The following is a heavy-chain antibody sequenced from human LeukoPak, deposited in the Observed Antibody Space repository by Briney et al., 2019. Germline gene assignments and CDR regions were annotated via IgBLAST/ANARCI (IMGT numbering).Heavy chain of an antibody. CDR3: AGVYPKYYYDSSGYYLTENWFDP. CDR2: IIPIFGTA. D-gene: IGHD3-22*01. J-gene: IGHJ5*02. Sequence: SVKVSCKASGGTFSSYAISWVRQAPGQGLEWMGGIIPIFGTANYAQKFQGRVTITADESTSTAYMELSSLRSEDTAVYYCAGVYPKYYYDSSGYYLTENWFDPWGQGTLVTVSS. CDR1: GGTFSSYA. V-gene: IGHV1-69*13.